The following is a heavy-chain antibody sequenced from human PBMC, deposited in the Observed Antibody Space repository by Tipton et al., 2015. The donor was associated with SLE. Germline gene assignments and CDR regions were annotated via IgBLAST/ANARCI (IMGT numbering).Heavy chain of an antibody. CDR2: IYYSGST. CDR1: GGSISSPY. J-gene: IGHJ6*02. Sequence: TLSLTSTVSGGSISSPYWSWIRQPPGKGLEWIGSIYYSGSTNYNPSLKSRVTISVDTSKNQFSLKLSSVTAADTAVYYCARDSTSHWGGYYYYYGMDVWGQGTTVTVSS. V-gene: IGHV4-59*11. CDR3: ARDSTSHWGGYYYYYGMDV. D-gene: IGHD2-2*01.